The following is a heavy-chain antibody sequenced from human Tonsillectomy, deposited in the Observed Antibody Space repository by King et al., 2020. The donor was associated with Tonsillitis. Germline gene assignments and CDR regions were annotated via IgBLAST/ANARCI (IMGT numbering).Heavy chain of an antibody. Sequence: VQLVESGGGLVQPGGSLRLSCAASGFSFSYKWMPWARQSPGGGLVWVSTIDHDGSNTNYADSVKGRFTISRDNAKNTVYLQMNSLIAEDTAVYFCARGGVSGGYDYWGQGTLVTVSS. V-gene: IGHV3-74*01. J-gene: IGHJ4*02. D-gene: IGHD1-26*01. CDR3: ARGGVSGGYDY. CDR2: IDHDGSNT. CDR1: GFSFSYKW.